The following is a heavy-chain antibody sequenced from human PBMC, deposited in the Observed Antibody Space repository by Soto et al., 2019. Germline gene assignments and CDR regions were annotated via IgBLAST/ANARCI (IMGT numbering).Heavy chain of an antibody. D-gene: IGHD3-3*01. CDR2: IYSSGST. V-gene: IGHV4-59*01. Sequence: QVQLQESGAGLVKPSETLSLTCTVSGGSIDNYYWSWIRQPPGRGLEWIGFIYSSGSTNYNPSVKSRVTISAETSRNQVSLKLTSVTTADTAVYYCARAGGITIFGVVRGWFDPWGQGTLVTVSS. CDR3: ARAGGITIFGVVRGWFDP. J-gene: IGHJ5*02. CDR1: GGSIDNYY.